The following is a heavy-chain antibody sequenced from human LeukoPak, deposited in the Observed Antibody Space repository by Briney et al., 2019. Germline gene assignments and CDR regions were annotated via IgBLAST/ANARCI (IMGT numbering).Heavy chain of an antibody. J-gene: IGHJ4*02. CDR3: ARESREMATIGTFDY. CDR1: GGSISSHY. V-gene: IGHV4-59*11. D-gene: IGHD5-24*01. Sequence: PSETLSLTCTVSGGSISSHYWSWIRQPPGKGLEWIGYIYYSGSTNYNPSPKSRVTISVDTSKNKFSLKLSSVTAADTAVYYCARESREMATIGTFDYWGQGTLVTVSS. CDR2: IYYSGST.